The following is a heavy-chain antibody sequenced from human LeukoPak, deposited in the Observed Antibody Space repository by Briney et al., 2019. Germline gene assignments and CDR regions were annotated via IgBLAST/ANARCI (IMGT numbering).Heavy chain of an antibody. J-gene: IGHJ4*02. CDR3: ARAARGYSYGDFDY. V-gene: IGHV4-39*07. Sequence: SETLSLTCTVSGGSISSSSYYWGWIRQPPGKGLEWIGSIYYSGSTYYNPSLKSRVTISVDRSKNQFSLKLSSVTAADTAVYYCARAARGYSYGDFDYWGQGTLVTVSS. CDR2: IYYSGST. CDR1: GGSISSSSYY. D-gene: IGHD5-18*01.